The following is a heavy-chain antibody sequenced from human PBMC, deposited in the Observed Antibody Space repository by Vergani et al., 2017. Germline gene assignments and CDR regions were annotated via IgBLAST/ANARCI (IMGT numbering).Heavy chain of an antibody. CDR3: VRHSWFRSCKSVNCSSWDY. CDR1: GFIFKNHG. Sequence: QVQLVESGGVVVQPGTSLRLSCAASGFIFKNHGMQLVRQAPGKGLEWVALIWDDGSKKNYGDSMKGRFTISRDNSKDTLSLEMNSLRGEDSAVYYCVRHSWFRSCKSVNCSSWDYWGQGTPVTVSS. V-gene: IGHV3-33*01. CDR2: IWDDGSKK. D-gene: IGHD2/OR15-2a*01. J-gene: IGHJ4*02.